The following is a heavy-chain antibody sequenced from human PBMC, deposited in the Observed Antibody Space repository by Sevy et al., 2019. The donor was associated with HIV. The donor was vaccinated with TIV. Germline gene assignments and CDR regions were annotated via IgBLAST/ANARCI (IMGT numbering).Heavy chain of an antibody. J-gene: IGHJ3*02. D-gene: IGHD3-22*01. CDR1: GITFSGYA. CDR3: AGGRFDSTGSFDAFDI. CDR2: IYGSAGVT. Sequence: GGSLRLSCAASGITFSGYAMNWVRQAPGKGLDWVSTIYGSAGVTYYADSVKGRFTISRDNSKNTLFLQMNNLRAEDTAVYYCAGGRFDSTGSFDAFDIWGRGTLVTV. V-gene: IGHV3-23*01.